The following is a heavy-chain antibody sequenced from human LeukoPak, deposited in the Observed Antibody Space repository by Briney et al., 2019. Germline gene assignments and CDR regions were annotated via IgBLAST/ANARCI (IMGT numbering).Heavy chain of an antibody. CDR3: ARGRGYCSSTSCLFDY. D-gene: IGHD2-2*01. V-gene: IGHV3-48*02. J-gene: IGHJ4*02. CDR1: SGSVNSGSYY. CDR2: ISSSSSTI. Sequence: ETLSLTCTVSSGSVNSGSYYWNWIRQPPGKGLEWVSYISSSSSTIYYADSVKGRFTISRDNAKNSLYLQMNGLRDEDTAVYYCARGRGYCSSTSCLFDYWGQGTLVTVSS.